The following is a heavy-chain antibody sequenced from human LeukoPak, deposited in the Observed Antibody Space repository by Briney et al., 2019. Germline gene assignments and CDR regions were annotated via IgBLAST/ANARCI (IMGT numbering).Heavy chain of an antibody. CDR2: ISPSGDIT. J-gene: IGHJ4*02. CDR3: AKAPVTSCRGAFCYPFDY. Sequence: GGSLRLSCAASGFTFSSYGMNWVRQAPGKGLEWVSGISPSGDITYYTDSVRGRFTISRDNFKNTLSLQVNSLRAEDTAMYYCAKAPVTSCRGAFCYPFDYWGQGTLVTVSS. V-gene: IGHV3-23*01. CDR1: GFTFSSYG. D-gene: IGHD2-15*01.